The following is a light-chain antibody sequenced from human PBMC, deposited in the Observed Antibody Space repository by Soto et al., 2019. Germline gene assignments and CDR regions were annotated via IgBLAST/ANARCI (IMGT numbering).Light chain of an antibody. CDR3: AAWDDSLSGPV. Sequence: QSVLTQPPSASGTPGQRVTISCSGSSSNIGSNYVYWYQQLPGTAPKLLIYRDNQRPSGVPDRFSGSKSGTSASLAISGLRAKDEADYHCAAWDDSLSGPVFGGGTKVTVL. CDR2: RDN. V-gene: IGLV1-47*01. CDR1: SSNIGSNY. J-gene: IGLJ2*01.